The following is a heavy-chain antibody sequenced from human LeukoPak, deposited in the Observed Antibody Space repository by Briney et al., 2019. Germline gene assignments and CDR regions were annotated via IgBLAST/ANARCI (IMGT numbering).Heavy chain of an antibody. J-gene: IGHJ4*02. Sequence: GGSLRLSCAGSGFTFSSYWIHWVRQAPGKGLVWLSRIKKDGTSTSYADSVKGRFTISRDNAKNSLYLQMNSLRAEDTALYYCAKGPNYYDSSGYLDYWGQGTLVTVSS. D-gene: IGHD3-22*01. CDR1: GFTFSSYW. CDR2: IKKDGTST. CDR3: AKGPNYYDSSGYLDY. V-gene: IGHV3-74*01.